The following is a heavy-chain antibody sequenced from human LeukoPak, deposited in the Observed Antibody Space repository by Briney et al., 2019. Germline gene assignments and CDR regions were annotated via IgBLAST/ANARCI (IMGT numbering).Heavy chain of an antibody. J-gene: IGHJ4*02. CDR3: ARDLPNNWNYVGDY. V-gene: IGHV1-2*02. CDR2: INPNSGGT. CDR1: GYTFTGYY. Sequence: ASVTVSCKAAGYTFTGYYMHWVRQAPGQGLEWVGWINPNSGGTNYAQKFQGRVTMTRDTSISTAYMELSSLRSDDTAVYFCARDLPNNWNYVGDYWGQGTLVTVSS. D-gene: IGHD1-7*01.